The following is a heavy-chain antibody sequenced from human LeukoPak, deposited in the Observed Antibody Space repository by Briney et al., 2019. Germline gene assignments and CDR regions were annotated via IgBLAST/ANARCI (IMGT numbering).Heavy chain of an antibody. V-gene: IGHV3-23*01. J-gene: IGHJ2*01. CDR1: GFTFSSYA. CDR2: VSGGGEDT. CDR3: AKPRAMTTGVGRYFDL. D-gene: IGHD1-1*01. Sequence: GGSLRLSCAASGFTFSSYAMSWIRQAPGKGLDWVSAVSGGGEDTYYPDSVKGRFTISRDNSKNTLYPQMNSLRVEDTAIYYCAKPRAMTTGVGRYFDLWGRGTLVTVSS.